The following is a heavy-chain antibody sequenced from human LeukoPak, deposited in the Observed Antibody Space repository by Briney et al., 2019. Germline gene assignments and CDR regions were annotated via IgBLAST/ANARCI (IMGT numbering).Heavy chain of an antibody. V-gene: IGHV3-9*01. CDR1: GFTFDDYA. D-gene: IGHD3-10*01. Sequence: PGRSLRLSCAASGFTFDDYAMHWVRQAPGKGLEWVSGTSWNSGSIGYADSVKGRFTISRDNAKNSLYLQMNSLRAEDTALYYCAKDNSFDTYVSGSYSDYWGQGTLVTLSS. CDR3: AKDNSFDTYVSGSYSDY. CDR2: TSWNSGSI. J-gene: IGHJ4*02.